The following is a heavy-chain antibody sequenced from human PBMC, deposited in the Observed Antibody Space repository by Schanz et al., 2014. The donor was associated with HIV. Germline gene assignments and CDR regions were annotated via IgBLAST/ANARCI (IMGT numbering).Heavy chain of an antibody. V-gene: IGHV3-30*18. CDR1: GFTFSNYG. Sequence: QVQLVESGGGVVQPGRSLRLSCAASGFTFSNYGMQWVRQAPGKGPEWVAVVAHNGNVKYYADSVKGRFTISRDNAKNSLYLQMNSLRAEDTALYYCAKAKSPWTFYYYGMDVWGQGTTVTVS. J-gene: IGHJ6*02. CDR3: AKAKSPWTFYYYGMDV. CDR2: VAHNGNVK.